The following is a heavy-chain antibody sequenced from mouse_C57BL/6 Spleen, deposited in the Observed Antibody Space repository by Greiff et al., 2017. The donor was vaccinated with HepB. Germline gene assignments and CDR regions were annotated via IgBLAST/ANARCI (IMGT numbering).Heavy chain of an antibody. J-gene: IGHJ2*01. Sequence: VQLQQSGPELAKPGASVKLSCKASGYTFTSYWMHWVKQRPGQGLEWIGYINPSSGYTKYNQKFKDQATLTADKSSSTAYMQLSRLTYEDSAVYYCARSGTGKVDYWGQGTTLTVSS. CDR1: GYTFTSYW. CDR2: INPSSGYT. V-gene: IGHV1-7*01. D-gene: IGHD4-1*01. CDR3: ARSGTGKVDY.